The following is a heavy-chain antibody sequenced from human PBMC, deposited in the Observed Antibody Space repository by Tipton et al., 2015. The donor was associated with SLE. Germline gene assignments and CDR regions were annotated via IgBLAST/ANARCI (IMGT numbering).Heavy chain of an antibody. V-gene: IGHV3-48*04. CDR2: ISSSGSTI. Sequence: SLRLSCAASGFTFSSYSMNWVRQAPGKGLEWVSYISSSGSTIYYADSVKGRFTISRDNAKNSLYLQMNSLRAEDTAVYYCARDDAAMDVWGKGTTVTVSS. CDR3: ARDDAAMDV. CDR1: GFTFSSYS. J-gene: IGHJ6*04.